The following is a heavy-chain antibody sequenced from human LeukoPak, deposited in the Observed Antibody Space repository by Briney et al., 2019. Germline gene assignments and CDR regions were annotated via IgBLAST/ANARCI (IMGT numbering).Heavy chain of an antibody. J-gene: IGHJ3*02. V-gene: IGHV3-30*02. CDR2: IRYDGSNK. CDR1: GFTFSSYG. CDR3: AKSYSMVVTPEHAFDI. Sequence: PGGSLRLSCAASGFTFSSYGMHWVRQAPGKGLEWVAFIRYDGSNKYYADSVKGRFTISRDNSKNTLYLQMNSLRAEDTAVYYCAKSYSMVVTPEHAFDIWGQGTMVTVSS. D-gene: IGHD4-23*01.